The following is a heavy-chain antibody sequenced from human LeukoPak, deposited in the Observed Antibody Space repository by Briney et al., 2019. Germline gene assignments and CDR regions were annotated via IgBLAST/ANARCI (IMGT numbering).Heavy chain of an antibody. Sequence: GGSLRLSCAGSGFTFSNYGMHWVRQAPGKGLQWVAVISYDGSSKYYADSVKGRFTISRDNSKKTLYLQMNSLRAEDTAVYYCARVYLSSSWYSYFQHWGQGTLVTVSS. CDR1: GFTFSNYG. CDR3: ARVYLSSSWYSYFQH. V-gene: IGHV3-30*03. CDR2: ISYDGSSK. J-gene: IGHJ1*01. D-gene: IGHD6-13*01.